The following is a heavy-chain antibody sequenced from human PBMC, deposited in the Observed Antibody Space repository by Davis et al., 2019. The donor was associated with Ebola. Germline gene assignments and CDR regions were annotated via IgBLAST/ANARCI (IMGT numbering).Heavy chain of an antibody. D-gene: IGHD2-8*01. CDR2: IIVVLGTA. Sequence: SVKVSCKSPGGTFTGYAISWVRQAPGQGLEWMGGIIVVLGTANYAQKLQGRVTITADASTNTAYMELRSLRSEDTAVYYCARGPSCTDNGCYRSWFGPWGQGTLVTVSS. CDR3: ARGPSCTDNGCYRSWFGP. V-gene: IGHV1-69*13. CDR1: GGTFTGYA. J-gene: IGHJ5*02.